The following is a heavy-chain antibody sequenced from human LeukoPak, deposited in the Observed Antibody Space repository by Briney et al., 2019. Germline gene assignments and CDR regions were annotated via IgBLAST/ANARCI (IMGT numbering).Heavy chain of an antibody. Sequence: SLRLPCASSIFTYSRYWMSWVRQPPAKGLECVANIKQQGRQKYYVESVKDRFPISRHNAKNSLYLQMNTLIARHTSVYHCARDLWELNAFDIWGQGTMVTVSS. D-gene: IGHD3-10*01. J-gene: IGHJ3*02. CDR1: IFTYSRYW. V-gene: IGHV3-7*01. CDR3: ARDLWELNAFDI. CDR2: IKQQGRQK.